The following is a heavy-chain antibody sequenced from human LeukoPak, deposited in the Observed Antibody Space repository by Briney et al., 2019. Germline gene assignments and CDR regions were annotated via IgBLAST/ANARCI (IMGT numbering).Heavy chain of an antibody. Sequence: SETLSLTCAVYAGSFSGCYWSWLRQPPEKGLEWSGEINHSGSTNYDPSLTSRVTISVDTSKNQFSLKRSSVTAADTAVYYCARVSRSGSTYYYYYYYMDVWGKGTTVTVSS. D-gene: IGHD3-10*01. V-gene: IGHV4-34*01. CDR3: ARVSRSGSTYYYYYYYMDV. CDR1: AGSFSGCY. CDR2: INHSGST. J-gene: IGHJ6*03.